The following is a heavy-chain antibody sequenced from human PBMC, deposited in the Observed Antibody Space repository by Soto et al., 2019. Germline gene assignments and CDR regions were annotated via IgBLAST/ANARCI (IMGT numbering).Heavy chain of an antibody. CDR1: GYTFITYG. D-gene: IGHD3-9*01. CDR3: ARDLGGTGYRPMGGFDP. CDR2: ITPYNGKT. Sequence: GASVKVSCKASGYTFITYGVTWVRQAPGQGLEWMGWITPYNGKTHYAQKFQDRVTMTTDTAATTAYMELRSLPSEDPAVYYCARDLGGTGYRPMGGFDPGGKGTLSPSPQ. J-gene: IGHJ5*02. V-gene: IGHV1-18*01.